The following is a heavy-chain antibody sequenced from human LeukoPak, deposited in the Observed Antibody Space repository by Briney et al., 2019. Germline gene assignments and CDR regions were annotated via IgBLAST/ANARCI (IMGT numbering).Heavy chain of an antibody. Sequence: SQTLSLTCTVSGGSISNGGYYWSWIRQPPGKGLEWIGEINHSGSTNYNPSLKSRVTISVDTSKNQFSLKLSSVTAADTAVYYCARVPLGGIAVAGYVYWGQGTLVTVSS. D-gene: IGHD6-19*01. CDR2: INHSGST. J-gene: IGHJ4*02. CDR3: ARVPLGGIAVAGYVY. V-gene: IGHV4-30-2*01. CDR1: GGSISNGGYY.